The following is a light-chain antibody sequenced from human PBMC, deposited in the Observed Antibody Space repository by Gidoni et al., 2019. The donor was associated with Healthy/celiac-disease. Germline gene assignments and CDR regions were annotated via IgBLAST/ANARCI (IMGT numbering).Light chain of an antibody. CDR1: QSASSY. V-gene: IGKV3-11*01. CDR3: QQRSNWPPIT. Sequence: EIVLTQSPATLSLSTGERATLSCKASQSASSYLAWYQQKPGQAPMILIYDASNRAPGIPARFRVSVSGTDFTLTISSLEPEVFAVYYCQQRSNWPPITFGPGTKVDIK. CDR2: DAS. J-gene: IGKJ3*01.